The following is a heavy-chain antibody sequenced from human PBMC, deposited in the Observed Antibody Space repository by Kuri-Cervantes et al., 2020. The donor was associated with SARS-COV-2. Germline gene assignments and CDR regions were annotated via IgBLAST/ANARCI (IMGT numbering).Heavy chain of an antibody. V-gene: IGHV4-59*01. Sequence: SETLSLTCTVSGGSISSYYWSWVRQPPEKGLEWIGYIYYSGSTNYNPSLKSRVTISVDTSKNQFSLKLSSVTAADTAVYYCARVGVRSYGVFDYWGQGTLVTVSS. CDR3: ARVGVRSYGVFDY. CDR1: GGSISSYY. D-gene: IGHD5-18*01. J-gene: IGHJ4*02. CDR2: IYYSGST.